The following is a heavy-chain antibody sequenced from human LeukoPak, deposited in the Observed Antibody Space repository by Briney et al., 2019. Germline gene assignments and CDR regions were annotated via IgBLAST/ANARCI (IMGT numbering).Heavy chain of an antibody. Sequence: GGSLRLSCAVSGFTFSSSWMTWVRQAPGKGLEWVATMNSDGGQKSYVDSVKGRFTISRDNAKNSLYLQMNSLRAEDTAAYYCARNYAYNHFDYWGQGTLVTVSS. CDR2: MNSDGGQK. V-gene: IGHV3-7*01. CDR3: ARNYAYNHFDY. CDR1: GFTFSSSW. D-gene: IGHD5-24*01. J-gene: IGHJ4*02.